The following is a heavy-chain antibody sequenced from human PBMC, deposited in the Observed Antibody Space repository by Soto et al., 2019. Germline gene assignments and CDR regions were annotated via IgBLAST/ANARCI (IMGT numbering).Heavy chain of an antibody. V-gene: IGHV3-73*01. CDR1: AFTFSGSA. CDR3: TRLIEAAVPWFDP. Sequence: GGSLRLSCSASAFTFSGSAMHWVRQASGKGLEWVGRIRSKANSYATAYAASVKGRFTISRDDSKNTAYLQMHSLKTEDTAVYYCTRLIEAAVPWFDPWGQGTLVTVSS. CDR2: IRSKANSYAT. J-gene: IGHJ5*02. D-gene: IGHD6-13*01.